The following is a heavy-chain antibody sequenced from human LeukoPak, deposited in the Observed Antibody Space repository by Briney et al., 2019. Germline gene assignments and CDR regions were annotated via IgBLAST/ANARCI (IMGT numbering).Heavy chain of an antibody. CDR2: ISYDGSNK. J-gene: IGHJ4*02. CDR1: GFTFRSYA. CDR3: ARAKEQWLVGGYDY. Sequence: GGSLRLSCAASGFTFRSYAMHWVRQAPGKGLEGVAVISYDGSNKCYADSVKGRFTISRDNSKNTLYLQMNSLRADDTAVYYCARAKEQWLVGGYDYWGQRTLVTVSS. V-gene: IGHV3-30*04. D-gene: IGHD6-19*01.